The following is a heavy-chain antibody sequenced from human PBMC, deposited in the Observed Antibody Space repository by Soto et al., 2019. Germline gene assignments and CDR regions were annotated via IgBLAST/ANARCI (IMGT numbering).Heavy chain of an antibody. D-gene: IGHD3-22*01. CDR3: AREYESSGYYRFAFDI. V-gene: IGHV3-66*01. Sequence: EVQLVESGGGLVQPGGSLRLSWAASGFTVSSNYMSWVRQAPGKGLEWVSVIYSGGSTYYADSVKGRFTISRDNSKNTLYLQMNSLRAEDTAVYYCAREYESSGYYRFAFDIWGQGTMVTVSS. CDR1: GFTVSSNY. J-gene: IGHJ3*02. CDR2: IYSGGST.